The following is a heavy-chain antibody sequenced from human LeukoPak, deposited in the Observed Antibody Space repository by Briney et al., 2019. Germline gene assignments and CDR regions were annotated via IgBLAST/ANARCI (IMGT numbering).Heavy chain of an antibody. CDR2: ISAHYGDT. V-gene: IGHV1-18*01. Sequence: ASVKVSCKASGYTFNSFAISWVRQAPGQALEWMGWISAHYGDTHYTEKFQGRVTMIADTSTSTAYMELRSLRPEDTAEYYCASAPFFCSGGSCPYYMDVWGKGTTVTVSS. D-gene: IGHD2-15*01. CDR1: GYTFNSFA. CDR3: ASAPFFCSGGSCPYYMDV. J-gene: IGHJ6*03.